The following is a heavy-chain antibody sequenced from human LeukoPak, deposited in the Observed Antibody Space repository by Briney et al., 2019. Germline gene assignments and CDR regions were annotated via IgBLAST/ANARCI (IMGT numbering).Heavy chain of an antibody. D-gene: IGHD6-19*01. CDR3: ARGPVEQWLVSSGKVYYYYGMDV. CDR1: GHSVSSNSAA. V-gene: IGHV6-1*01. Sequence: SQTLSLTCAISGHSVSSNSAAWIWIMQSPSRGLEWLGSTYYRSKWYNDYVVSVKSRITINPDTSKKQFSMQLTSVTPEDTAVYYCARGPVEQWLVSSGKVYYYYGMDVWGKGTTVTVSS. CDR2: TYYRSKWYN. J-gene: IGHJ6*04.